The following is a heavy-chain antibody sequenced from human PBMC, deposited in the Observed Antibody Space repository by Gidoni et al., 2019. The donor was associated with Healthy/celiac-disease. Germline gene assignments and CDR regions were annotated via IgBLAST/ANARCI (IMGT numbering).Heavy chain of an antibody. D-gene: IGHD5-12*01. CDR3: AKDGLFSVEMATIHGMDV. Sequence: QVQLVESGGGVVQPGRSLRLSCAASGFTFSSYGMHWVRQAPGKGLGWVAVISYDGSNKYYADSVKGRFTISRDNSKNTLYLQMNSLRAEDTAVYYCAKDGLFSVEMATIHGMDVWGQGTTVTVSS. CDR2: ISYDGSNK. CDR1: GFTFSSYG. J-gene: IGHJ6*02. V-gene: IGHV3-30*18.